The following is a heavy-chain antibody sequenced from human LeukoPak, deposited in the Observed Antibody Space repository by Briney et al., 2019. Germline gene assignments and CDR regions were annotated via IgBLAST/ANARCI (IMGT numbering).Heavy chain of an antibody. CDR2: IYSGGST. J-gene: IGHJ4*02. V-gene: IGHV3-53*01. D-gene: IGHD3-10*01. CDR1: GFTFSSNY. CDR3: ATAVQYYYGSGLLYYFDY. Sequence: GGSLRLSCAASGFTFSSNYMSWVRQAPGKGLEWVSVIYSGGSTYYADSVKGRFTISRDNSKNTLYLQMDSLRAEDTAVYYCATAVQYYYGSGLLYYFDYWGQGTLVTVSS.